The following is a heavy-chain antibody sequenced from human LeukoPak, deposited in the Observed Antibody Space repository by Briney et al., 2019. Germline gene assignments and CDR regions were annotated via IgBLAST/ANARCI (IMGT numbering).Heavy chain of an antibody. CDR2: INPSGGST. CDR1: GYTFTSYY. J-gene: IGHJ5*02. CDR3: ARDHRLVVAGFDP. Sequence: ASAKVSCKASGYTFTSYYMHWVRQAPGQGLEWMGIINPSGGSTSYAQKFQGRVTMTRDTSTSTVYMELSSLRSGDTAVYYCARDHRLVVAGFDPWGQGTLVTVSS. D-gene: IGHD2-15*01. V-gene: IGHV1-46*01.